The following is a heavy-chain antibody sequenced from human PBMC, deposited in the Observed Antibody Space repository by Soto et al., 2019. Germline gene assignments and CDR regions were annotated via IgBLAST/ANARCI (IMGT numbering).Heavy chain of an antibody. D-gene: IGHD3-10*01. CDR1: GGSISSSSYY. Sequence: SETLSLTCTVSGGSISSSSYYWGWIRQPPGKGLEWIGSIYYSGSTYYNPSLKSRVTISVDTSKNQFSLKLSSVTAADTAVYYCARGTSIRSITMVRGHGDMDVWGQGTTVTVSS. CDR2: IYYSGST. CDR3: ARGTSIRSITMVRGHGDMDV. J-gene: IGHJ6*02. V-gene: IGHV4-39*01.